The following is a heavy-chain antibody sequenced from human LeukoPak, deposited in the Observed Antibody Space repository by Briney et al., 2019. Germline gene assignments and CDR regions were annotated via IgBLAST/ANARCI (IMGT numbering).Heavy chain of an antibody. J-gene: IGHJ4*02. D-gene: IGHD3-22*01. V-gene: IGHV4-39*07. CDR3: ARENYYNTSGVTDY. Sequence: SETLSLTCAVSGGSVSSGAYCWTWIRQPPGKGLEWIGSIYYSGSPYYNPSLTGRVTISIDTSKKQFSLKLSSVTAADTAVYYCARENYYNTSGVTDYWGQGTLVTVSS. CDR2: IYYSGSP. CDR1: GGSVSSGAYC.